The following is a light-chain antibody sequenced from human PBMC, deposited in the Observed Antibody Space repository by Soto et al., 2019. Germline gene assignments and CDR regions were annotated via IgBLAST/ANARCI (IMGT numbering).Light chain of an antibody. Sequence: QSALTQPPSASGSPGQSVTISCTGTSSDVGGYDYVSWYQQHPGKVPKLMIYEVSKRPSGVPDRFSGSKSGNTASLTVSGLQAEDEGDYYCNSYAGNNNYVFGTGTKVTVL. J-gene: IGLJ1*01. CDR1: SSDVGGYDY. V-gene: IGLV2-8*01. CDR3: NSYAGNNNYV. CDR2: EVS.